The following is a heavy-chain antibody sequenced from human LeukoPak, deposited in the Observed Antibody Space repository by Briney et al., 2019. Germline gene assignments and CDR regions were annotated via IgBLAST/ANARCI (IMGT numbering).Heavy chain of an antibody. V-gene: IGHV4-39*07. J-gene: IGHJ4*02. CDR2: IYYSGST. D-gene: IGHD3-10*01. CDR3: ARERGPVLPIDY. CDR1: GGSISSSSYY. Sequence: SETLSLTCTVSGGSISSSSYYWGWIRQPPGKGLEWIGSIYYSGSTYYNPSLKSRVTISVDTSKNLFSLKLSSVTAADTAVYYCARERGPVLPIDYWGQGTLVTVSS.